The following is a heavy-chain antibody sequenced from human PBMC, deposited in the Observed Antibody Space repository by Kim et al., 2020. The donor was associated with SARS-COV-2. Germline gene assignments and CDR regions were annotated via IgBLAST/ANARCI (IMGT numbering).Heavy chain of an antibody. CDR2: IYYSGST. D-gene: IGHD6-6*01. J-gene: IGHJ4*02. CDR3: ARAYSSSSFFDY. V-gene: IGHV4-30-4*01. Sequence: SETLSLTCTVSGGSISSGDYYWSWIRQPPGKGLEWIGYIYYSGSTYYNPSLKSRVTISVDTSKNQFSLKLSSVTAADTAVYYCARAYSSSSFFDYWGQGTLVTVSS. CDR1: GGSISSGDYY.